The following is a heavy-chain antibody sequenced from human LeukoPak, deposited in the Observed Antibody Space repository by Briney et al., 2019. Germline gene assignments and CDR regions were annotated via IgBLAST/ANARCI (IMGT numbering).Heavy chain of an antibody. CDR1: GGSINSSNW. Sequence: SETLSLTCAFSGGSINSSNWWSWVRQPPGKGLEWIGYIYHSGSTCYNPSLKSRVTISVDRSKNQFSLKLSSVTAADTAVYYCARSGDYGWFDPWGQGTLVTVSS. D-gene: IGHD4-17*01. V-gene: IGHV4-4*02. J-gene: IGHJ5*02. CDR2: IYHSGST. CDR3: ARSGDYGWFDP.